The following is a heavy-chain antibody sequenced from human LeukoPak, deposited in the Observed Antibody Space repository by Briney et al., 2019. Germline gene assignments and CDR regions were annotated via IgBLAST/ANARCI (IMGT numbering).Heavy chain of an antibody. CDR1: GFTFSSYA. CDR2: ISSNGGST. J-gene: IGHJ4*02. Sequence: PGGSLRLSCAASGFTFSSYAMHWVRQAPGKGLEYVSAISSNGGSTYYANSVKGRFTISRDNSKNTLYLQMGSLRAEDMAVYYCARGSGWLFDYWGQGTLVTVSS. CDR3: ARGSGWLFDY. D-gene: IGHD6-19*01. V-gene: IGHV3-64*01.